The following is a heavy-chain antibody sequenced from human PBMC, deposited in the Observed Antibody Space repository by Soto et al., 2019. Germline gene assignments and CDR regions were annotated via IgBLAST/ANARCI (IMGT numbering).Heavy chain of an antibody. Sequence: ASVKFSCKASLYTFTGYYMHWVRQAPGQGLEWMGLINPNSGGTNYAQKFQGWVTMTRDTSMSTAYRELSRLRSDDTAVYYCARSVGPSDAFDIWGQGTMVTVSS. CDR2: INPNSGGT. CDR3: ARSVGPSDAFDI. V-gene: IGHV1-2*04. D-gene: IGHD2-15*01. J-gene: IGHJ3*02. CDR1: LYTFTGYY.